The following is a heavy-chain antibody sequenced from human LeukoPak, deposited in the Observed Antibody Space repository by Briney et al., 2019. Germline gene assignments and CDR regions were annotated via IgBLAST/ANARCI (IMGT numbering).Heavy chain of an antibody. V-gene: IGHV3-7*01. CDR3: ARDLGGYDYVPYFDY. D-gene: IGHD5-12*01. Sequence: GGSLRLSCAASGFTFSSYWMSWVRQAPGKGLERVANIKQDGSEKYYVDSVKGRFTISRDNAKNSLYLQMNSLRAEDTAVFYCARDLGGYDYVPYFDYWGQGTLVTVSS. CDR1: GFTFSSYW. J-gene: IGHJ4*02. CDR2: IKQDGSEK.